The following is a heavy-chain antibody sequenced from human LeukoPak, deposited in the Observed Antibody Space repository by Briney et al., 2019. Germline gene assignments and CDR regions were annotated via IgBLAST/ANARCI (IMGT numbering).Heavy chain of an antibody. CDR3: ARDCSGRSTCIAAAGTDY. D-gene: IGHD6-13*01. CDR1: GFTFSSYS. J-gene: IGHJ4*02. V-gene: IGHV3-21*01. Sequence: PGGSLRLSCAASGFTFSSYSMTWVRQAPGKGLEWVSSINSSSSYIYYADSVKGRFTISRDNAKNSLYLQMNSLRAEDTAVYYCARDCSGRSTCIAAAGTDYWGQGTLVTVSS. CDR2: INSSSSYI.